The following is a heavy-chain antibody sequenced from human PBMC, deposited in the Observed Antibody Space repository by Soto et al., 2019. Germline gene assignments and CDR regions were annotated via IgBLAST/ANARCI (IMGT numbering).Heavy chain of an antibody. D-gene: IGHD1-26*01. Sequence: ASVKVSCKASGYTFTGYYMHWVRQAPGQGLEWMGWINPNSGGTNYAQKFQGRVTMTRDTSISTAYMELSRLRSDDTAVYYCARDHSRVGATPDVFDIWGQGTMVTVSS. V-gene: IGHV1-2*02. CDR3: ARDHSRVGATPDVFDI. CDR1: GYTFTGYY. J-gene: IGHJ3*02. CDR2: INPNSGGT.